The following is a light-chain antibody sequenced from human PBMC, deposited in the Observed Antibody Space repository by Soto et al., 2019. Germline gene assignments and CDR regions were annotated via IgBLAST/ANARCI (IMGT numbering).Light chain of an antibody. CDR2: GAS. CDR3: QQYGSSSPMYT. J-gene: IGKJ2*01. V-gene: IGKV3-20*01. CDR1: KSVSSSY. Sequence: EIVLTQSPGTLSLSPGERATLSCRASKSVSSSYLAWYQQKPGQAPRLLIHGASSRATGIRDRFSGSGSGTDITLTISRLEPEDFAVYYCQQYGSSSPMYTFGQGTKLEIK.